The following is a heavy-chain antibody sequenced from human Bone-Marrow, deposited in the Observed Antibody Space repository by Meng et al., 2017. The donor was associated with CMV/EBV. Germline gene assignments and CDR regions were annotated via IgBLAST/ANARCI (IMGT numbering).Heavy chain of an antibody. V-gene: IGHV1-18*01. J-gene: IGHJ4*02. CDR2: ISAYNGNT. CDR3: ASRDGYNDPLDY. D-gene: IGHD5-24*01. Sequence: ASVKVSCKASGYTFTSYGISWVRQVPGQGLEWMGWISAYNGNTNYAQKLQGRVTMTTDTSTSTAYMELRSLRSDDTAVYYCASRDGYNDPLDYWGQGTLVTFSS. CDR1: GYTFTSYG.